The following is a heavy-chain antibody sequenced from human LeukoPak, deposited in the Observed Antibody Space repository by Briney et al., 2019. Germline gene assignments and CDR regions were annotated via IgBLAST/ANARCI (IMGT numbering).Heavy chain of an antibody. CDR3: ARGGSGWYFDY. CDR2: IYTVDSDT. J-gene: IGHJ4*01. Sequence: GQSLKISCKGSGYSFTNYWIGWVRQKPGKGLEYMGIIYTVDSDTRHSPSFQGQVTISVDKSINTAYLQWTTLKASDTAMYYCARGGSGWYFDYWGHGSLVTVSS. V-gene: IGHV5-51*01. D-gene: IGHD6-19*01. CDR1: GYSFTNYW.